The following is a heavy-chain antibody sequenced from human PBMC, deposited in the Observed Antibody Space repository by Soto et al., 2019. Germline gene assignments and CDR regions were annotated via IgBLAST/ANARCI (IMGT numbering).Heavy chain of an antibody. CDR3: ATAYCSGGSCYPVGAFAS. CDR2: FDPEDGET. Sequence: GASVKVSCKVSGYTLTELSMHWVRQAPGKGLEWMGGFDPEDGETIYAQKFQGRVTMTEDTSTDTAYMELSSLRSEDTAVYYCATAYCSGGSCYPVGAFASWGQGTMVTVSS. D-gene: IGHD2-15*01. J-gene: IGHJ3*02. CDR1: GYTLTELS. V-gene: IGHV1-24*01.